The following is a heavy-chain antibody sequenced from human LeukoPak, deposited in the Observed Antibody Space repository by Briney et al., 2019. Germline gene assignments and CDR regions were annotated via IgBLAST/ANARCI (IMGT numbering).Heavy chain of an antibody. CDR3: ARDAPWCSGGSCYPDY. J-gene: IGHJ4*02. CDR2: ISAYNGNT. D-gene: IGHD2-15*01. CDR1: GYTFTSYG. Sequence: ASVKVSCKASGYTFTSYGISWVRQAPGQGLGWMGWISAYNGNTNYAQKLQGRVTMTTDTSTSTAYMELRSLRSDDTAVYYCARDAPWCSGGSCYPDYWGQGTLVTVSS. V-gene: IGHV1-18*04.